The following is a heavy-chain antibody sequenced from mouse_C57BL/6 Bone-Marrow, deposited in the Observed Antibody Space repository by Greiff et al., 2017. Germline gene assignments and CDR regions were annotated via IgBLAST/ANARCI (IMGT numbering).Heavy chain of an antibody. Sequence: QVQLKQPGAELVKPGASVKMSCKASGYTFTSYWITWVKQRPGHGLEWLGDIYPGSGSTNYTEEFKSKVTLTVDTSSSTAYMQLSSLTSEDSAVYYCARGGYYDLDYWGQGTTLTVSS. CDR1: GYTFTSYW. V-gene: IGHV1-55*01. CDR2: IYPGSGST. J-gene: IGHJ2*01. D-gene: IGHD2-4*01. CDR3: ARGGYYDLDY.